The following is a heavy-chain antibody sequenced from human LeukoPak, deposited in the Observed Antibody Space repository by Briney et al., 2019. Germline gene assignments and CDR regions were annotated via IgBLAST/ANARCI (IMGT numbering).Heavy chain of an antibody. V-gene: IGHV4-34*01. Sequence: SETLSLTCAVYGGSFSGYYWSWIRQPPGKGLEWIGEINHSGSTNYNPSLKSRVTISVDTSKNQSSLKLSSVTAADTAVYYCARGVPGSVDYWGQGTLVTVSS. CDR2: INHSGST. D-gene: IGHD1-1*01. CDR3: ARGVPGSVDY. J-gene: IGHJ4*02. CDR1: GGSFSGYY.